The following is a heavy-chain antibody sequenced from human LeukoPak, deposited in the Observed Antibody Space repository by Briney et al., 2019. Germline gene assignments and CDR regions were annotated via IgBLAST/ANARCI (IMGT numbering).Heavy chain of an antibody. Sequence: ASVKASCKASGYTFTGYYMHWVRQAPGQGLEWMGWINPNSGGTNYAQKFQGRVTMTRDTSISTAYMELSRLRSDDTAVYYCARGSITMIVVVKQPDYWGQGTLVTVSS. J-gene: IGHJ4*02. V-gene: IGHV1-2*02. D-gene: IGHD3-22*01. CDR1: GYTFTGYY. CDR2: INPNSGGT. CDR3: ARGSITMIVVVKQPDY.